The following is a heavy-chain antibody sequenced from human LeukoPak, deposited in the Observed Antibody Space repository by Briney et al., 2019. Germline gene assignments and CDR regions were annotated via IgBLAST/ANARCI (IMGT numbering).Heavy chain of an antibody. J-gene: IGHJ4*02. CDR3: ARRAIAPNKGFDF. CDR2: IASDGSNK. Sequence: GGSLRLSCAASGFTFNNYGMHWVRQAPGKGLEWVAVIASDGSNKYYADSVKGRFTISRDNSKNTLYLQMNSLSGEDTAVYYCARRAIAPNKGFDFWGQGTLVTVTS. D-gene: IGHD1/OR15-1a*01. CDR1: GFTFNNYG. V-gene: IGHV3-30*03.